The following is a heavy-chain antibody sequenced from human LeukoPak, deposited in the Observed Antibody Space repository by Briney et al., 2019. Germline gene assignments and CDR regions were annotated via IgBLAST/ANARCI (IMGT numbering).Heavy chain of an antibody. CDR1: GGSISSYY. CDR3: ARGRGYGGNYLRAFDI. V-gene: IGHV4-59*01. CDR2: IYYSGST. D-gene: IGHD1-26*01. J-gene: IGHJ3*02. Sequence: SETLSLTCTVSGGSISSYYWNWIRQPPGKGLEWIGYIYYSGSTNYNPSLKSRVTISVDTSKNQFSLKLSSVTAADTAVYYCARGRGYGGNYLRAFDIWGQGTMVSVSS.